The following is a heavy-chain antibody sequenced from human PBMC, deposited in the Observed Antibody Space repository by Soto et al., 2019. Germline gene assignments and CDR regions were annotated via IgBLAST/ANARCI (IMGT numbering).Heavy chain of an antibody. J-gene: IGHJ6*02. D-gene: IGHD1-20*01. Sequence: QVQLVQSGAEVKKPGSSVKVSCKASGGTFSSYAISWVRQAPGQGLEWMGGIIAIFGTANYAQKFQGRVTITEDDSTSTAYMELSRLRAEDTAVYYCAIESNWTDERYYYYGMDVWGQGTTVTVSS. CDR1: GGTFSSYA. V-gene: IGHV1-69*01. CDR3: AIESNWTDERYYYYGMDV. CDR2: IIAIFGTA.